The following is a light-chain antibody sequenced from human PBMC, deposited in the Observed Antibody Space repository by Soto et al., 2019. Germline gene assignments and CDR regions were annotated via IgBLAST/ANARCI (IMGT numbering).Light chain of an antibody. Sequence: EIVMTQSPATLSVSPGERATLSCRASQSVNSNLAWYQQTPGQAPRLLIYGASTRATGIPGRFSGSGYGTEFTLTISSLQSEDFAVYYCQQYNNWLWTFGQGTKVEIK. CDR1: QSVNSN. J-gene: IGKJ1*01. V-gene: IGKV3-15*01. CDR3: QQYNNWLWT. CDR2: GAS.